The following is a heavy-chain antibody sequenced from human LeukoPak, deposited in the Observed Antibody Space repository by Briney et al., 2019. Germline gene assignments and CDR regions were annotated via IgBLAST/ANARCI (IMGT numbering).Heavy chain of an antibody. Sequence: PGGSLRLSCAASGFTFSSYSMNWVRQAPGKGLEWVAYLQYDRTNVQYADSVKGRFTISRDNSKNTLYLQMNSLRAEDTAVYYCAKVLFVEGSSGYDYWGQGTLVTVSS. CDR2: LQYDRTNV. J-gene: IGHJ4*02. D-gene: IGHD3-22*01. CDR1: GFTFSSYS. V-gene: IGHV3-30*02. CDR3: AKVLFVEGSSGYDY.